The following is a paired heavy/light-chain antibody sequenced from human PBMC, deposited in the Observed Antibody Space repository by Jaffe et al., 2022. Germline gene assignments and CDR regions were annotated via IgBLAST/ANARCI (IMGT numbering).Light chain of an antibody. CDR1: HNINIY. CDR2: AAS. Sequence: DIQMTQSPSSLSASVGDKVTITCRASHNINIYLNWYQQKSGAAPQLLIYAASRLQSGVPSRFSGGGSGTDFTLTINNVQPEDFGRYYCQQSSSTPYTFGQGTRLDI. V-gene: IGKV1-39*01. CDR3: QQSSSTPYT. J-gene: IGKJ2*01.
Heavy chain of an antibody. V-gene: IGHV1-2*06. CDR2: IHPNSGVT. D-gene: IGHD7-27*01. CDR1: GYTFTNFH. CDR3: TTDRNWGLDF. J-gene: IGHJ4*02. Sequence: QVQLVQSGADVKTPGSSVKVSCKTSGYTFTNFHMHWVRQAPGQGLEWLGRIHPNSGVTTYAQDFQGRLTLTRDTSRSIAYMELSGLTSDDTAFYFCTTDRNWGLDFWGQGTLVTVSS.